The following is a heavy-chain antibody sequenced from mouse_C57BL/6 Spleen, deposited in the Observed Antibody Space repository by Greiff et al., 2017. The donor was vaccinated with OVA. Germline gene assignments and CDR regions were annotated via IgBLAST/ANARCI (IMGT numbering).Heavy chain of an antibody. CDR2: IYPGDGDT. CDR3: ATYYSNFSYAMDY. J-gene: IGHJ4*01. CDR1: GYAFSSSW. V-gene: IGHV1-82*01. D-gene: IGHD2-5*01. Sequence: QVQLQQSGPELVKPGASVKISCKASGYAFSSSWMNWVKQRPGKGLEWIGRIYPGDGDTNYNGKFKGKATLTADKSSSTAYMQLSSLTSADSAVYYCATYYSNFSYAMDYWGHGTSVTVAS.